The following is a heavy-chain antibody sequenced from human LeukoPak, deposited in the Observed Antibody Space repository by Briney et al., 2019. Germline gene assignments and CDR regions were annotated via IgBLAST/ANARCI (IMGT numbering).Heavy chain of an antibody. Sequence: GESLKISCKSSGYSFTSYWIAWVRQMPGKGLEWMGILYPGDSDTRYSPSFQGQVTISADRSITTAYLQWSSLKASDTAMYYCARLSRGDYVADAFDIWGQGTMVTVSS. CDR1: GYSFTSYW. CDR3: ARLSRGDYVADAFDI. D-gene: IGHD4-17*01. J-gene: IGHJ3*02. CDR2: LYPGDSDT. V-gene: IGHV5-51*01.